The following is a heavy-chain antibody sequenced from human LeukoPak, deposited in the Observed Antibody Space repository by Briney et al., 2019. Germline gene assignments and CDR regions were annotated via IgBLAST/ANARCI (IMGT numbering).Heavy chain of an antibody. J-gene: IGHJ4*01. V-gene: IGHV3-48*02. CDR1: GFTFSIYA. Sequence: GGSLRLSCAASGFTFSIYAMNWVRQAPGKGLEWISYISSRSTSIYYADSVKGRFTISRDNDKNSLYLQMNSLRDADTAVYYCARDGFISNTWYGFLGFWGQGTLVTVSS. D-gene: IGHD6-13*01. CDR2: ISSRSTSI. CDR3: ARDGFISNTWYGFLGF.